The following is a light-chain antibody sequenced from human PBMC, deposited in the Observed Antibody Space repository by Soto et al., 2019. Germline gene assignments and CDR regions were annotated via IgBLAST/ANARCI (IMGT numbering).Light chain of an antibody. CDR2: AAS. Sequence: IQLTQSPSSLSASIGDRVTITCRASQDISSFLAWYQQKPGKAPRLLLYAASTLQSGVPSRFSGSGSGTDFTLTISSLQPEDFATYFCQQLNSYPLTFGQGTRLEIK. CDR1: QDISSF. V-gene: IGKV1-9*01. CDR3: QQLNSYPLT. J-gene: IGKJ5*01.